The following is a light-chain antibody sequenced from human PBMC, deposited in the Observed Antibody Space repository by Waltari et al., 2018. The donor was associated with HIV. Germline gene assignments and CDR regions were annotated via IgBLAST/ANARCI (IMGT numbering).Light chain of an antibody. V-gene: IGLV1-51*01. CDR2: DNN. Sequence: QSVLTQPPSVSAAPGQKVTITCSGSSSNIRNNHVSCNQQFPGKAPKPLIYDNNKRPSGIPDRFSGSKSGTSATLGITGLQTGDEADYYCGTWDSSLSAGVFGGGTKLTVL. J-gene: IGLJ2*01. CDR1: SSNIRNNH. CDR3: GTWDSSLSAGV.